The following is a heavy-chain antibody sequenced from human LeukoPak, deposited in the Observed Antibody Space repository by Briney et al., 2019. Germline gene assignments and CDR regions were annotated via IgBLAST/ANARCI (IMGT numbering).Heavy chain of an antibody. CDR1: GFTFSSYE. CDR2: ISSSGSTI. D-gene: IGHD6-13*01. CDR3: ARAGGQLLHGFGYFEY. V-gene: IGHV3-48*03. Sequence: PGGSLRLSCAASGFTFSSYEMNWVRQAPGKGLEWVSYISSSGSTIYYADSVKGRFTISRDNAKNSLYLQMNSLSAEDTAVYYCARAGGQLLHGFGYFEYWGQGTLVTVSP. J-gene: IGHJ4*02.